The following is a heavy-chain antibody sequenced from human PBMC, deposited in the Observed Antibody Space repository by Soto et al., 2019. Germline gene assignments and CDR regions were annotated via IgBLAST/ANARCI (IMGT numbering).Heavy chain of an antibody. Sequence: SETLSLTCTVSGGSISSYYWSWIRQPPGKGLEWIGYIYYSGSTNYNPSLKSRVTISVDTSKNQFSLKLNSVTAADTAVYYCARSGGSLDYWGQGTLVTVSS. V-gene: IGHV4-59*01. CDR1: GGSISSYY. J-gene: IGHJ4*02. D-gene: IGHD2-15*01. CDR2: IYYSGST. CDR3: ARSGGSLDY.